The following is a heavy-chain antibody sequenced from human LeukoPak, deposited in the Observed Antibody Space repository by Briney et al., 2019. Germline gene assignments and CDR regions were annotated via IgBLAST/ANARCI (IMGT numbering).Heavy chain of an antibody. Sequence: AMXXGRQAPGEGLEWGSVIIGSGDTTYYSDSVKGRFTISRDNSKNTLYLQMNSLRAEDMAVYYCAKSAGYGGISYYYYGIDVWGQGTTVTVSS. D-gene: IGHD4-23*01. J-gene: IGHJ6*02. CDR3: AKSAGYGGISYYYYGIDV. CDR1: A. CDR2: IIGSGDTT. V-gene: IGHV3-23*01.